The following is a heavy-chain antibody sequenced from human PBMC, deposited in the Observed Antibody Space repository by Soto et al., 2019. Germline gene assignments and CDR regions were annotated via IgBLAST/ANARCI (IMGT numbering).Heavy chain of an antibody. V-gene: IGHV1-8*02. CDR3: ARVATSDYYYMDV. Sequence: GASVKVSCKASGYTFTSYGISWVRQAPGQGLEWMGWMNPNSGNTGYAQKFQGRVTMTRNTSISTAYMELSSLRSEDTAVFYCARVATSDYYYMDVWGKGTTVTVSS. CDR2: MNPNSGNT. D-gene: IGHD5-12*01. J-gene: IGHJ6*03. CDR1: GYTFTSYG.